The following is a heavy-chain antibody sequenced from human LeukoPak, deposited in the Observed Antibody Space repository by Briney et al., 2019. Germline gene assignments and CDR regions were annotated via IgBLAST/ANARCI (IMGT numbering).Heavy chain of an antibody. CDR1: GFTFSSYP. V-gene: IGHV3-30-3*01. D-gene: IGHD3-22*01. CDR2: ISHDGSEK. Sequence: GGSLRLSCAASGFTFSSYPMHWVRQAPGKGLEWVAVISHDGSEKHYADPVKGRFTISRDNSKNTLYLQMNSLRVEDTAVYYCAREGSSGYYPYWGQGILVTVSS. CDR3: AREGSSGYYPY. J-gene: IGHJ4*02.